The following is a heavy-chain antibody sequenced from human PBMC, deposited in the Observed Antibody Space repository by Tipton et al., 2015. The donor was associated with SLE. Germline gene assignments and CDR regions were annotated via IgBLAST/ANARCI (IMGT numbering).Heavy chain of an antibody. D-gene: IGHD6-19*01. CDR3: AKGLQQWHRGAMDV. CDR2: IYSGGGT. CDR1: GFTFNDYA. J-gene: IGHJ6*02. V-gene: IGHV3-23*03. Sequence: GSLRLSCAASGFTFNDYAMSWVRQAPGKGLEWVSVIYSGGGTSYADSVMGRFTISRDNSKNTLYLQMNSLRGEDTAVYFCAKGLQQWHRGAMDVWGQGTTVTVAS.